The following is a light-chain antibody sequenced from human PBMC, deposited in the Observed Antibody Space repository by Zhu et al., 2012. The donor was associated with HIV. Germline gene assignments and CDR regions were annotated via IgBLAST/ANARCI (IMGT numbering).Light chain of an antibody. J-gene: IGKJ1*01. CDR1: QSVGSTY. CDR2: GPS. V-gene: IGKV3-20*01. CDR3: QQYFRSPMT. Sequence: EVVLTQSPGTLSLSPGERATLSCRASQSVGSTYLAWYQQKPGQALRLLIYGPSNRATGIPDFTLTISRLESEDFAVYYCQQYFRSPMTFGRGTKLEIK.